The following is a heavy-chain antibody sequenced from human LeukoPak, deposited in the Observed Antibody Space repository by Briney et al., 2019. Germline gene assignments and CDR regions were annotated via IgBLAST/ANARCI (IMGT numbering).Heavy chain of an antibody. V-gene: IGHV3-7*01. CDR2: IKKDGSEK. CDR3: ARGNFYSGSGSSPLDY. CDR1: GFTFSSHW. Sequence: GGSLRLSCAASGFTFSSHWMSWVRQAPGKGLEWVANIKKDGSEKYYVDAVKGRFTISRDNAKTSPYLQMNSLRAEDAAIYYCARGNFYSGSGSSPLDYWGLGTLVTVSS. D-gene: IGHD3-10*01. J-gene: IGHJ4*02.